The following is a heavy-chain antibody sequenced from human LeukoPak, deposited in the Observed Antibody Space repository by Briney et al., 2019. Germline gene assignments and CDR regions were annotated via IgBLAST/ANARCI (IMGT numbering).Heavy chain of an antibody. V-gene: IGHV4-38-2*02. CDR2: IYHSGST. J-gene: IGHJ4*02. Sequence: SETLSLTCTVSGYSISSGYYWGWIRQPPGKGLEWIGSIYHSGSTYYNPSLKSRVTISVDTSKNQFSLKLSSVTAADTAVYYCARMAAAGTREGHFDYWGQGTLVTVSS. D-gene: IGHD6-13*01. CDR3: ARMAAAGTREGHFDY. CDR1: GYSISSGYY.